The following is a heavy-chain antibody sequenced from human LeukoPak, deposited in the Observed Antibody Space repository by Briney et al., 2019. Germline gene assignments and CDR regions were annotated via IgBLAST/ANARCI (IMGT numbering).Heavy chain of an antibody. D-gene: IGHD2-21*02. J-gene: IGHJ4*02. CDR3: ARGGWRGGICGGDCHSDY. CDR2: IGSNPYTT. Sequence: TGGSLRLSCAASGFTFSSYAMNWVRQAPGKGLEWVSGIGSNPYTTYNAASVKARFTISRDNSKDTLYLQMNGLTAGDTAVYYCARGGWRGGICGGDCHSDYWGQGTLVTVSS. V-gene: IGHV3-23*01. CDR1: GFTFSSYA.